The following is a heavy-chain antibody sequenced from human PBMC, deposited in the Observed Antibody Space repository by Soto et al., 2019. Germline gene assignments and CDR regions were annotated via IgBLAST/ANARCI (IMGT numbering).Heavy chain of an antibody. V-gene: IGHV1-18*04. CDR1: GYTFRSYG. D-gene: IGHD3-10*01. J-gene: IGHJ4*02. CDR2: ISAYNGDT. Sequence: GASVKVSCKASGYTFRSYGISWVRLAPGQGLEWVGWISAYNGDTHYAPKFQDRITLITETSTDTAYMELRSLRLDDTAVYYCASDWSRHNENSEQMWFDWGEGRLVTVS. CDR3: ASDWSRHNENSEQMWFD.